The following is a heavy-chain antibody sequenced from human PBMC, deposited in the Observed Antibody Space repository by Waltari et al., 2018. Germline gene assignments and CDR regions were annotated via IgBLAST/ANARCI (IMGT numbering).Heavy chain of an antibody. J-gene: IGHJ4*02. CDR1: GDFPSNDH. D-gene: IGHD3-22*01. V-gene: IGHV4-59*08. CDR2: LRNTGAT. CDR3: ARLPTKYYDSLGWGFFDQ. Sequence: HVQLQEPGPGLVKPSETLSLTCSVSGDFPSNDHWTWIRQAPGKGLEWIAYLRNTGATKCTPSLESRVTVSAVTSKKQFSLRLTSVTAADTAVYYCARLPTKYYDSLGWGFFDQWGQGILVTVSS.